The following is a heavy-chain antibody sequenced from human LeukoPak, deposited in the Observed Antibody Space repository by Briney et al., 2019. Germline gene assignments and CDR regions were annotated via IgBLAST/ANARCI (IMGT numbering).Heavy chain of an antibody. V-gene: IGHV1-18*01. J-gene: IGHJ4*02. D-gene: IGHD3-3*01. CDR1: GYTFTSYC. CDR2: ISDYNGNT. Sequence: GASVKVSCKASGYTFTSYCISWVRQAPGQGLECMGCISDYNGNTNYAQRLQGRVTMTTDTSTSKAYMELRSLRSDDTAVYYCARGYDFWSGYPNFDYWGQGTLVTVSS. CDR3: ARGYDFWSGYPNFDY.